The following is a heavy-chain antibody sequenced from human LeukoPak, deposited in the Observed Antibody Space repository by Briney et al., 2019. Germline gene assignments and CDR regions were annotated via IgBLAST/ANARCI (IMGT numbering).Heavy chain of an antibody. Sequence: ASVKVSCKASGYTFTSYGISWVRQAPGQGLEWMGWISAYNGNTNYAQKLQGRVTMTTDTSTSTAYMELRSLRSEDTAVYYCASAPISSDYQLQGLDYWGQGTLVTVSS. CDR1: GYTFTSYG. CDR3: ASAPISSDYQLQGLDY. D-gene: IGHD3-22*01. V-gene: IGHV1-18*01. J-gene: IGHJ4*02. CDR2: ISAYNGNT.